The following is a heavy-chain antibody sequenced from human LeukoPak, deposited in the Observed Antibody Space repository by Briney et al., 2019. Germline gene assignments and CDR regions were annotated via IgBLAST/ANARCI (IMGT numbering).Heavy chain of an antibody. CDR3: ARTAARRFDY. D-gene: IGHD6-6*01. CDR2: INPTGGST. V-gene: IGHV1-46*01. Sequence: ASVKVSCKASGGTFSSHAISWVRQAPGQWLEWMGIINPTGGSTTYAQKFQGRVTMTRDTSTSTVYMELSSLRSDDTAVYYCARTAARRFDYWGQGTLVTISS. J-gene: IGHJ4*02. CDR1: GGTFSSHA.